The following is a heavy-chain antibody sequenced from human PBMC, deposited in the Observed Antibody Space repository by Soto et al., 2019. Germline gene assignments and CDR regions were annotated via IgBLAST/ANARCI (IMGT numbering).Heavy chain of an antibody. CDR3: ARDFYGGFSYGPGDN. J-gene: IGHJ4*02. D-gene: IGHD2-15*01. CDR1: GFTFWGDC. CDR2: IKQDGSAK. V-gene: IGHV3-7*01. Sequence: XGSLRLTFVASGFTFWGDCMSWVRQAPGKGLEWVANIKQDGSAKQYLDSVRGRFTISRDNSKNSVYLQMNSLRAEGTALYYCARDFYGGFSYGPGDNWGQGTLVTVSS.